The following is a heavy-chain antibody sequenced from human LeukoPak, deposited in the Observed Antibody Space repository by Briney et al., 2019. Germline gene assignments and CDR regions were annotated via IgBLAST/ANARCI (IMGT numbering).Heavy chain of an antibody. J-gene: IGHJ6*02. CDR1: GYTFTIYG. Sequence: SVKVSCKASGYTFTIYGISWVRQAPGQGLEWMGWISAYNGNTNYAQKLQGRVTMTTDTSTSTAYMELRSLRSDDTAVYYCARVVYYYDSSGYFLSDGMDVWGQGTTVTVSS. D-gene: IGHD3-22*01. V-gene: IGHV1-18*01. CDR2: ISAYNGNT. CDR3: ARVVYYYDSSGYFLSDGMDV.